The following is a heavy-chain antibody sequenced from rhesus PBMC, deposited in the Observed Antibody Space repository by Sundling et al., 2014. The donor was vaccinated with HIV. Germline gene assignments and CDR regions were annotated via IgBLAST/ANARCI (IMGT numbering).Heavy chain of an antibody. CDR3: VRRGSGWDY. V-gene: IGHV2S1*01. Sequence: QVTLKESGPALVKPTQTLTLTCTFSGFSLTTSGMGVGWIRQPLGKALEWLASIYWDDEKYYSPSLKSRLTMSKDTSKTQVLLTMTNMDPVDTATYYCVRRGSGWDYWGQGVLVTVSS. CDR1: GFSLTTSGMG. D-gene: IGHD6-31*01. J-gene: IGHJ4*01. CDR2: IYWDDEK.